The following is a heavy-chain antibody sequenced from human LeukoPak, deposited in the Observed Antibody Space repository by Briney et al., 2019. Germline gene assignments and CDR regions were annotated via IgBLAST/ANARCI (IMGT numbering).Heavy chain of an antibody. D-gene: IGHD6-25*01. CDR2: IYYSGST. CDR3: ARSAKGGAFDI. V-gene: IGHV4-59*08. Sequence: SETLSLTCTVSGGSLSSYYWSWIRQPPGKGLEWIGYIYYSGSTYYNPSLKSRVTISVDTSKNQFSLKLSSVTAADTAVYYCARSAKGGAFDIWGQGTMVTVSS. CDR1: GGSLSSYY. J-gene: IGHJ3*02.